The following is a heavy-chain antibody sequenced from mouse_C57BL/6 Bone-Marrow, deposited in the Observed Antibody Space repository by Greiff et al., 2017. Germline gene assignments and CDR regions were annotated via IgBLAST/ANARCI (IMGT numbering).Heavy chain of an antibody. CDR1: GYTFTSYW. Sequence: VQLQQPGAELVRPGSSVTLSCKASGYTFTSYWMDWVKQRPGQGLDWIGNIYPSDSETHYNQKFKDKATLTVDKSSSTAYMQLSSLTSEDSAVYYWARSTVVAHWYFDVWGTGTTVTVSS. CDR3: ARSTVVAHWYFDV. V-gene: IGHV1-61*01. D-gene: IGHD1-1*01. CDR2: IYPSDSET. J-gene: IGHJ1*03.